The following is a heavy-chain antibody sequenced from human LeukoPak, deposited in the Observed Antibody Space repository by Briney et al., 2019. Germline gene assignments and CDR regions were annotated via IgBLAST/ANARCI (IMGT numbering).Heavy chain of an antibody. V-gene: IGHV1-2*02. J-gene: IGHJ4*02. D-gene: IGHD3-10*01. Sequence: ASVKVSCKASGYTFTGYYMHWVRQAPGQGLEWMGWISPNSGGTNYAQKFQGRVTMTRDTSISTAYMELSRLRSDDTAVYYCARQAQEGMSAFDYWGQGTLVTVSS. CDR3: ARQAQEGMSAFDY. CDR2: ISPNSGGT. CDR1: GYTFTGYY.